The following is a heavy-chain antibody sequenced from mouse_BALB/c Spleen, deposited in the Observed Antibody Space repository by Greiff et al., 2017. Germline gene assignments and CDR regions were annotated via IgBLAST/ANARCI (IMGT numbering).Heavy chain of an antibody. V-gene: IGHV1S81*02. D-gene: IGHD1-1*01. CDR2: INPSNGGT. CDR3: TNYYGSSPFAY. J-gene: IGHJ3*01. CDR1: GYTFTSYY. Sequence: QVQLKESGAELVKPGASVKLSCKASGYTFTSYYMYWVKQRPGQGLEWIGEINPSNGGTNFNEKFKSKATLTVDKSSSTAYMQLSSLTSEDSAVYYCTNYYGSSPFAYWGQGTLVTVSA.